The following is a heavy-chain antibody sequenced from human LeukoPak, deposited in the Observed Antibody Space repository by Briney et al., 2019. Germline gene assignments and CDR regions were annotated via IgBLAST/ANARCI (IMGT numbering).Heavy chain of an antibody. CDR2: VSSSSSYI. D-gene: IGHD1-26*01. CDR3: ARAGGGSYSFDY. V-gene: IGHV3-21*01. Sequence: PGGSLRLSCAASGFTFSSYSMNWVRQAPGKGLEWVSSVSSSSSYIYYADSVKGRFTISRDNAKNSLYLQMNSLRAEDTAVYYCARAGGGSYSFDYWGQGTLVTVSS. CDR1: GFTFSSYS. J-gene: IGHJ4*02.